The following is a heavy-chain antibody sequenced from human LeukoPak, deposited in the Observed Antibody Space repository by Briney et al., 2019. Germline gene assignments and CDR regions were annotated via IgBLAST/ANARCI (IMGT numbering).Heavy chain of an antibody. Sequence: GGSLRLSCAASGFTFSSYSMNWVRQAPGKGLEWVSYISSSSSTIYYADSVKGRFTISRDNAKNSLYLQMNSLRAEDTAVYYCVRADHDYGVYFDYWGQGTLVTVSS. CDR1: GFTFSSYS. CDR3: VRADHDYGVYFDY. V-gene: IGHV3-48*04. CDR2: ISSSSSTI. D-gene: IGHD4-17*01. J-gene: IGHJ4*02.